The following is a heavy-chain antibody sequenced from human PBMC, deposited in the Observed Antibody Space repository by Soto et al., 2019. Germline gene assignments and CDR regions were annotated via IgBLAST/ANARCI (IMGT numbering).Heavy chain of an antibody. V-gene: IGHV3-33*01. CDR2: IWYDGSNK. Sequence: PGGSLRLSCAASGFTFSSYGMHWVRQAPGKGLEWVAVIWYDGSNKYYADSVKGRFTISRDNSKNTLYLQMNSLRAEDTAVYYCARDLKQSLPSPYYYYYYGMDVWGQGTTVTVSS. J-gene: IGHJ6*02. D-gene: IGHD1-26*01. CDR1: GFTFSSYG. CDR3: ARDLKQSLPSPYYYYYYGMDV.